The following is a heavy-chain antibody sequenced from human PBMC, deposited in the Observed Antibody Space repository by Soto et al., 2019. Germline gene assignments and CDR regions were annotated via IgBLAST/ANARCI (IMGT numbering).Heavy chain of an antibody. V-gene: IGHV3-9*01. D-gene: IGHD3-3*01. Sequence: GGSLRLSCAASGFTFDDYAMHWVRQAPGKGLEWVSGISWNSGSIGYADSVKGRFTISRDNAKNSLYLQMNSLRAEDTALYYCAKGYDFGAFDIWGQGTMVTVSS. CDR3: AKGYDFGAFDI. CDR1: GFTFDDYA. CDR2: ISWNSGSI. J-gene: IGHJ3*02.